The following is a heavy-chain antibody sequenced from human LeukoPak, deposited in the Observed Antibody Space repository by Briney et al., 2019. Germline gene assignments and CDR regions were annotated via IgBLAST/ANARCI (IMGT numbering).Heavy chain of an antibody. Sequence: GESLKISCKAFGYSFTRYWFGWVRQTPGKGLEWVGIIYPGDSDTRYSHSFEGQVTISADKSIGTAFLQWRSLKASDSAIYYCAKNTGEGNYFDHWGQGSLVTVSS. D-gene: IGHD3-16*01. CDR2: IYPGDSDT. CDR1: GYSFTRYW. CDR3: AKNTGEGNYFDH. V-gene: IGHV5-51*01. J-gene: IGHJ4*02.